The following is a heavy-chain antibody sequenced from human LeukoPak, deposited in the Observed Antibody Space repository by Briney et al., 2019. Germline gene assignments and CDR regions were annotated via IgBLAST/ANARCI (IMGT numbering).Heavy chain of an antibody. CDR1: GYTFTSYY. CDR2: INPNSGVT. CDR3: ARGRGYSYSWFDP. J-gene: IGHJ5*02. Sequence: ASVKVSCKASGYTFTSYYMHRVRQAPGQGLEWMGGINPNSGVTAYAQKFQGRVTITRDTSISTAYMELSRLSSDDTAVYYCARGRGYSYSWFDPWGQGTLVTVSS. V-gene: IGHV1-2*02. D-gene: IGHD5-18*01.